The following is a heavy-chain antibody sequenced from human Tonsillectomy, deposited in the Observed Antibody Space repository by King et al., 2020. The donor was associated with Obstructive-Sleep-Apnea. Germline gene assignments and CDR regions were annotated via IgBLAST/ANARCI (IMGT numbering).Heavy chain of an antibody. D-gene: IGHD4-11*01. CDR3: TRSSATETSYYFDK. Sequence: QLVQSGDEMKKPGASVKVSCKASGYTSSIYEMTWVRQAPGQGLEWMGWISGYNGNTNYAQKLQGRVTMTTDTSTNTAYLELRSLRSDDTAVYYCTRSSATETSYYFDKWGQGTLVTVSS. J-gene: IGHJ4*02. CDR1: GYTSSIYE. CDR2: ISGYNGNT. V-gene: IGHV1-18*04.